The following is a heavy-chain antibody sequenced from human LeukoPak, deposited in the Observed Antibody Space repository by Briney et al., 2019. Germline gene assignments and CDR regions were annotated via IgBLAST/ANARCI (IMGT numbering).Heavy chain of an antibody. Sequence: GGSLRLSCAASGFTISSYAMHWVRQAPGKGLEWVAVISYDGSNKYYADSVKGRFTISRDNSKNTLYLQMNSLRAEDTAVYYCATMTTVVTGDYWGQGTLVTVSS. J-gene: IGHJ4*02. CDR1: GFTISSYA. CDR2: ISYDGSNK. V-gene: IGHV3-30-3*01. CDR3: ATMTTVVTGDY. D-gene: IGHD4-23*01.